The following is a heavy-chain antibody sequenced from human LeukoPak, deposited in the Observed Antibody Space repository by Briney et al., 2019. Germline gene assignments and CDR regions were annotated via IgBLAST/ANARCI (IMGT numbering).Heavy chain of an antibody. Sequence: ASVKVSCKAFGYTFTGYYMHWVRQAPGQGLEWMGWINPNSGGTNYAQKFQGWVTMTRDTSISTAYMELSRLRSDDTAVYYCARVNYDILTGGRTFDIWGQGTMVTVSS. D-gene: IGHD3-9*01. V-gene: IGHV1-2*04. CDR2: INPNSGGT. CDR3: ARVNYDILTGGRTFDI. J-gene: IGHJ3*02. CDR1: GYTFTGYY.